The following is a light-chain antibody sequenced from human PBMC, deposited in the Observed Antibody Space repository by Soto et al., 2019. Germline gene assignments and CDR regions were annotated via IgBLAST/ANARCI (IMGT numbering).Light chain of an antibody. Sequence: SYELTQAPSVSVAPGQTAEITCGGNNIGSKGVHWYQQKPGQAPVLVVYDDIDRPSGIPERFSGSNSGNTATLTINTVVAGDEADYYCQVWDSTNNHRVFGGGTKVTV. CDR1: NIGSKG. CDR3: QVWDSTNNHRV. CDR2: DDI. J-gene: IGLJ2*01. V-gene: IGLV3-21*02.